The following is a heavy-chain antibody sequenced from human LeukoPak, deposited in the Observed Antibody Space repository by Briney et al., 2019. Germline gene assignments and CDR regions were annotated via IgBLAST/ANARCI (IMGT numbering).Heavy chain of an antibody. CDR2: ISGSGGST. Sequence: PGGSLRLSCAASGFTFSSYAMSWVRQAPGKGLEWVSAISGSGGSTYYADSVKGRFTISRDNSKNTLYLQMNSLRAEDTAVYYCAKHRSHYYDSSGGYYFDYWGQGTLVTVSS. CDR3: AKHRSHYYDSSGGYYFDY. D-gene: IGHD3-22*01. J-gene: IGHJ4*02. CDR1: GFTFSSYA. V-gene: IGHV3-23*01.